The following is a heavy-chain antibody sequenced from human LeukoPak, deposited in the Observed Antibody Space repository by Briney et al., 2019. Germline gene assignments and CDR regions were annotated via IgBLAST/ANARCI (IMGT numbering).Heavy chain of an antibody. Sequence: SETLSLTCAVSVGSFSGYYWSWIRQPPGKGLEWIGEINHSGSTNYNPSLKSRVTISVDTSKNQFSLKLSSVTAADTAVYYCASLKRIFGVVIANYYYYMDVWGKGTTVTVSS. J-gene: IGHJ6*03. D-gene: IGHD3-3*01. CDR1: VGSFSGYY. CDR3: ASLKRIFGVVIANYYYYMDV. V-gene: IGHV4-34*01. CDR2: INHSGST.